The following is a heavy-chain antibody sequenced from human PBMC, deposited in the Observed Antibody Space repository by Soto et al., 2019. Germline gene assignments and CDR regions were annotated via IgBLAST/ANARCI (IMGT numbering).Heavy chain of an antibody. CDR1: GFTFTRYS. J-gene: IGHJ4*02. V-gene: IGHV3-21*06. Sequence: GGSLRLSCAASGFTFTRYSINVVGQAPVKGLEWVSSISSTTNYIYYGDSMKGRFTISRDNAKNSLYLEMNSLRAEDTAVYYCARESEDLTSNFDYWGQGTLVTVSS. CDR2: ISSTTNYI. CDR3: ARESEDLTSNFDY.